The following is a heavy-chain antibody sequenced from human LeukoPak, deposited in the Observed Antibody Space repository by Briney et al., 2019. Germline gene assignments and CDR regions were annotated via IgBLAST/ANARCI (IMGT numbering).Heavy chain of an antibody. CDR2: IIPIFGTA. D-gene: IGHD2-21*02. J-gene: IGHJ6*03. CDR3: AVTQYYYYYYMDV. Sequence: AASVKVSCKASGGTFSSYAISWVRQAPGQGLEWMGRIIPIFGTANYARKFQGRVTITTDESTSTAYMELSSLRSEDTAVYYCAVTQYYYYYYMDVWGKGTTVTVSS. CDR1: GGTFSSYA. V-gene: IGHV1-69*05.